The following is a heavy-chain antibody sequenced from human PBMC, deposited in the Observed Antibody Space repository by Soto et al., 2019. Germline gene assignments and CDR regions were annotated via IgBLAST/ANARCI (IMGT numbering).Heavy chain of an antibody. D-gene: IGHD5-12*01. CDR3: ARGTFLRGYQPFYYYYGMDV. V-gene: IGHV4-34*01. CDR1: GGSFSGYY. CDR2: INHSGST. Sequence: LSLTCAVYGGSFSGYYWSWIRQPPGKGLEWIGEINHSGSTNYNPSLKSRVTISVDTSKNQFSLKLSSVTAADTAVYYCARGTFLRGYQPFYYYYGMDVWGQGTTVTV. J-gene: IGHJ6*02.